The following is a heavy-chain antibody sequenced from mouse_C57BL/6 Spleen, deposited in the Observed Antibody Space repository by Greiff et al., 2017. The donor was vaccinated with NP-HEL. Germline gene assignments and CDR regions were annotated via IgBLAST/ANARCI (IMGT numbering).Heavy chain of an antibody. CDR3: ARIPFITTVVAPNYFDY. CDR2: ILPGSGST. V-gene: IGHV1-9*01. Sequence: QVQLQQSGAELMKPGASVQLSCKATGYTFTGYWIEWVKQRPGHGLEWIGEILPGSGSTNYNEKFKGKATFTADTSSNTAYMQLSSLTTEDSAIYYCARIPFITTVVAPNYFDYWGQGTTLTVSS. J-gene: IGHJ2*01. CDR1: GYTFTGYW. D-gene: IGHD1-1*01.